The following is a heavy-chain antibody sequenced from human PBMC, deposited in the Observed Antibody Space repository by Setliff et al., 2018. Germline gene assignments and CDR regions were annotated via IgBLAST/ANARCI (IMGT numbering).Heavy chain of an antibody. D-gene: IGHD6-19*01. CDR3: ARSSGWYDY. Sequence: TGGSLRLSCAASGFTFSSYAMHWVRQAPGKGLEWVANIKQDESEKHYVDSVKGRFTISRDNAKNSLFLQMNSLRAEDTAVYYCARSSGWYDYWGQGTLVTVSS. V-gene: IGHV3-7*03. CDR1: GFTFSSYA. J-gene: IGHJ4*02. CDR2: IKQDESEK.